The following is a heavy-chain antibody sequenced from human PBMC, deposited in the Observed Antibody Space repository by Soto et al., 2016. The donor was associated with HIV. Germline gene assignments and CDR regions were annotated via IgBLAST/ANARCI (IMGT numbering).Heavy chain of an antibody. CDR2: LYTSGTT. D-gene: IGHD3-16*01. Sequence: QVQLQESGPGLVKPSQTLSLTCTVSSGSINTVSYFWSWIRQPAGKGLEWIGRLYTSGTTKYNPSLESRVTMSVDRSSNQFSLQLRSVTAADTAVYYCVRGKLRQFFHEWGHGTLVIVSS. J-gene: IGHJ1*01. V-gene: IGHV4-61*02. CDR3: VRGKLRQFFHE. CDR1: SGSINTVSYF.